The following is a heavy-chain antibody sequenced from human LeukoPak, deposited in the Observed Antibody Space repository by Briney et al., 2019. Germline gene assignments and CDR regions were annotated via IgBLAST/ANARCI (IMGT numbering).Heavy chain of an antibody. CDR3: ATTGTTGY. V-gene: IGHV3-53*01. CDR1: GFTFSSYA. CDR2: IYSGGST. Sequence: GGSPRLSCAASGFTFSSYAMHWVRQAPGKGLEWVSVIYSGGSTYYADSVKGRFTISRDNSKNTLYLQMNSLRAEDTAVYYCATTGTTGYWGQGTLVTVSS. D-gene: IGHD1-14*01. J-gene: IGHJ4*02.